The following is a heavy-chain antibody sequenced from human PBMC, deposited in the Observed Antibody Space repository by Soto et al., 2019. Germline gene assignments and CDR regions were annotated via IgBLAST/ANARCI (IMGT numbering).Heavy chain of an antibody. J-gene: IGHJ4*02. V-gene: IGHV4-34*01. D-gene: IGHD3-3*01. Sequence: ETLSLTCAVYGGSFSGYYWSWIRQPPGKGLEWIGEINHSGSTNYNPSLKSRVTISVDTSKNQFSLKLSSVTAADTAVYYCARDVRITIFGVVKGVDYWGQGTLVTVSS. CDR3: ARDVRITIFGVVKGVDY. CDR2: INHSGST. CDR1: GGSFSGYY.